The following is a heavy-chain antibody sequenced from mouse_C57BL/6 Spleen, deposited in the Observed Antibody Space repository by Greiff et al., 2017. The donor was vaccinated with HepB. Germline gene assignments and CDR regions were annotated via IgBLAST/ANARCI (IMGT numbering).Heavy chain of an antibody. CDR2: IYPGSGST. Sequence: VQLQQSGAELVKPGASVKMSCKASGYTFTSYWITWVKQRPGQGLEWIGDIYPGSGSTNYNEKFKSKATLTVDTSSSTAYMQLSSLTSEDSAVYYCARQGYYGSTYAMDYWGQGTSVTVSS. D-gene: IGHD1-1*01. CDR1: GYTFTSYW. V-gene: IGHV1-55*01. CDR3: ARQGYYGSTYAMDY. J-gene: IGHJ4*01.